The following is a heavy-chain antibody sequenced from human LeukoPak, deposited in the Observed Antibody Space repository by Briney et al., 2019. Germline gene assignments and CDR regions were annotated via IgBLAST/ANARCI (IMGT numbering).Heavy chain of an antibody. V-gene: IGHV4-39*01. CDR2: IYYSGST. CDR3: ARRIPFDY. Sequence: TFSSYWMGWVRQAPGKGLEWIGSIYYSGSTYYNPSLKSRVTISVDTSKTQFSLKLSSGTAADTAVYYCARRIPFDYWGQGTLVTVSS. D-gene: IGHD2-21*01. J-gene: IGHJ4*02. CDR1: TFSSYW.